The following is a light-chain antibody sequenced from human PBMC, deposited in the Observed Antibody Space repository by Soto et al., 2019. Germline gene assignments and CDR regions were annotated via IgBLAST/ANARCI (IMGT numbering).Light chain of an antibody. J-gene: IGLJ2*01. CDR2: DVS. CDR3: SSYTSSTVV. CDR1: SSDVGGYNY. V-gene: IGLV2-14*01. Sequence: QPVLTQPASVSGSPGQSITISCTGTSSDVGGYNYVSWYQQHPGNAPKLMIYDVSNRPSGVSNRFSGSKSGNTASLTISGLQAEDEADYYCSSYTSSTVVFGGGTKLTVL.